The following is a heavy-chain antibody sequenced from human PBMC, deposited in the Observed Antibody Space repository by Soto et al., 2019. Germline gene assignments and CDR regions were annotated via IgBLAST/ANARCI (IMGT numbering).Heavy chain of an antibody. Sequence: QITLKESGPALVKPTQTLTLTCSFSGFSLTTAGMGVGWIRQPPGKAPEWVALVYWDDDKRYNPSLRSRLTITEDTSKNLVVVTLTDMDPVDTGTYYCARRGTSSAAAGWFDPWGQGILVTVSS. CDR2: VYWDDDK. V-gene: IGHV2-5*02. J-gene: IGHJ5*02. CDR1: GFSLTTAGMG. D-gene: IGHD3-16*01. CDR3: ARRGTSSAAAGWFDP.